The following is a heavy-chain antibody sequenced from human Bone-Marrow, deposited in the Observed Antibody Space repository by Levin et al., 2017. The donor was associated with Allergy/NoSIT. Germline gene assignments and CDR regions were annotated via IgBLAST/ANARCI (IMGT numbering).Heavy chain of an antibody. V-gene: IGHV4-59*13. D-gene: IGHD6-13*01. CDR1: GGSISESF. CDR2: IDHRGST. CDR3: ARLNSSGWYGSPFYYYGMDV. J-gene: IGHJ6*02. Sequence: SETLSLTCNVSGGSISESFWRWIRQSPAKGLEWIGQIDHRGSTKYNPSLKSRASISIDPSKNQFSLKLSSVSAADTAVYYCARLNSSGWYGSPFYYYGMDVWGRGTTVTVSS.